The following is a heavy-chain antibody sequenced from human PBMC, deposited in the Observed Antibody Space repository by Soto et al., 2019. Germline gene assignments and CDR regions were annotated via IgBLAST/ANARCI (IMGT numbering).Heavy chain of an antibody. D-gene: IGHD2-8*02. CDR1: GGTFSNYT. J-gene: IGHJ3*02. CDR2: FIPILNIA. V-gene: IGHV1-69*02. Sequence: QVQLVQSGAEVKKPGSSVKVSCQASGGTFSNYTINWVRQAPGQGLEWMGRFIPILNIADYAQTFQGRVTFTADMSTSTAYMELNSLRSEDMAVYYCARAYGGYCTGGYFSDQGGFDIWGQGTMVTLSS. CDR3: ARAYGGYCTGGYFSDQGGFDI.